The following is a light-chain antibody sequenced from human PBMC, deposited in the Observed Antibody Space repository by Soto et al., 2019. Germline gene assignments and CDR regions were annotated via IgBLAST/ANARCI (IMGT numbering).Light chain of an antibody. CDR3: QSADSGGTYWV. Sequence: SYELTQAPSVSVSPGQTARITCSGDALPKQNAYWYQRRSGQAPALVIYKDSERPSGIPERFSGSRSGTTVTLTISGVQAEDEADYFCQSADSGGTYWVFGGGTKLTVL. CDR1: ALPKQN. V-gene: IGLV3-25*03. CDR2: KDS. J-gene: IGLJ3*02.